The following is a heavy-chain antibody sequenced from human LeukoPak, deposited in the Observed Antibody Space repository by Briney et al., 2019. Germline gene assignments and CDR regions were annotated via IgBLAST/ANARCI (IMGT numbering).Heavy chain of an antibody. J-gene: IGHJ6*03. Sequence: GESLKISCKGSGYSFTSYWIGWVRQVPGKGLEWMGIIYPGDSDTRYSPSFQGQVTISADKSISTAYLQWSSLKASDTAMYYCARYQSGSYPYYYYYYMDVWGKGTTVTVSS. CDR3: ARYQSGSYPYYYYYYMDV. CDR1: GYSFTSYW. D-gene: IGHD1-26*01. CDR2: IYPGDSDT. V-gene: IGHV5-51*01.